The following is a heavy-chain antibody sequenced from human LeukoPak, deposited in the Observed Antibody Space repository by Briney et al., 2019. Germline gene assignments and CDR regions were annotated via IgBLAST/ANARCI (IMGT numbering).Heavy chain of an antibody. Sequence: GESLKISCKGSGYSFTSYWIGCVRQMPGKGLEWMGIIYPGDSDTRYSPSFQGQVTISADKSISTAYLQWSSLKASDTAMYYCARRVVRGVISDAFDIWGQGTMVTVSS. V-gene: IGHV5-51*01. D-gene: IGHD3-10*01. CDR3: ARRVVRGVISDAFDI. CDR2: IYPGDSDT. J-gene: IGHJ3*02. CDR1: GYSFTSYW.